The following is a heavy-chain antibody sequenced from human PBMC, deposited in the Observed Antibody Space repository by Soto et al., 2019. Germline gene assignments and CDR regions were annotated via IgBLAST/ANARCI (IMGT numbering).Heavy chain of an antibody. CDR3: ARDRLANWFDP. D-gene: IGHD3-9*01. CDR2: IYYSGST. Sequence: QVQLQESGPGLVKPSETLSLTCTVSGGSISSYYWSWIRQPPGKGLEWIGYIYYSGSTNYNPSLKSRVTISVDTSKNQFSLKLSSVTAADTAVYYCARDRLANWFDPWGQGTLLTVSS. J-gene: IGHJ5*02. CDR1: GGSISSYY. V-gene: IGHV4-59*01.